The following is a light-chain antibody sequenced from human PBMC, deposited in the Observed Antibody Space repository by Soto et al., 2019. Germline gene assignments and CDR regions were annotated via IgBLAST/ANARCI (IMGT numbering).Light chain of an antibody. Sequence: ATQLTQSPSSLSASVGDRVTITCRASQGISSALAWYQQKPGKAPKLLIYDASSLESGFPSRFSGSGSGTDFTLTFSSLQPEDFATYYCQQFNSYPLFGPGTKVDIK. CDR1: QGISSA. V-gene: IGKV1-13*02. CDR2: DAS. J-gene: IGKJ3*01. CDR3: QQFNSYPL.